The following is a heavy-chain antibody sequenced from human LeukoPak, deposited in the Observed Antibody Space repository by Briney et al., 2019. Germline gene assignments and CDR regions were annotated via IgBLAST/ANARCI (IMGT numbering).Heavy chain of an antibody. CDR3: EIACSGGSCYLFDY. Sequence: GGSLRLSCAASGFTFSNYAMSRVRQAPGKGLEWVSAISATGGGTYYADSVKGRFTISRDNSNDTLYLLMNSLRAEDTALYYCEIACSGGSCYLFDYWGQGTLVTVSS. CDR2: ISATGGGT. J-gene: IGHJ4*02. V-gene: IGHV3-23*01. D-gene: IGHD2-15*01. CDR1: GFTFSNYA.